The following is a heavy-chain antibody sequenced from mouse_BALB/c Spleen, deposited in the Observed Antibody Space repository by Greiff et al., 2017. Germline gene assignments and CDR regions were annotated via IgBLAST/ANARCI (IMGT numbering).Heavy chain of an antibody. CDR1: GYSITSDYA. Sequence: EVKLMESGPGLVKPSQSLSLTCTVTGYSITSDYAWNWIRQFPGNKLEWMGYISYSGSTSYNPSLKSRISITRDTSKNQFFLQLNSVTTEDTATYYCARRSGNYQFAYWGQGTLVTVSA. J-gene: IGHJ3*01. CDR3: ARRSGNYQFAY. V-gene: IGHV3-2*02. D-gene: IGHD2-1*01. CDR2: ISYSGST.